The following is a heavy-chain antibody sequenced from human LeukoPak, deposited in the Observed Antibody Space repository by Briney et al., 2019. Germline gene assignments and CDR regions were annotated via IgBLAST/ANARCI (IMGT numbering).Heavy chain of an antibody. V-gene: IGHV3-7*01. J-gene: IGHJ4*02. CDR2: IKQDESVK. Sequence: PGGSLRLSCAVSGFTFSKFWMHWVRQAPGKGLEWVANIKQDESVKYYVDSVKGRFTISRDNAKNPLFLQMNSLRVEDTAVYYCAASRSLDRSLDYWGQGTLVTVSS. D-gene: IGHD3-9*01. CDR3: AASRSLDRSLDY. CDR1: GFTFSKFW.